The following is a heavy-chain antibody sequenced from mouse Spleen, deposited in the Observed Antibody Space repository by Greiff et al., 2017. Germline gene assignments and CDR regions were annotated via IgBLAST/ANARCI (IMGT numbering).Heavy chain of an antibody. V-gene: IGHV1-82*01. Sequence: QVQLQQSGPELVKPGASVKISCKASGYAFSSSWMNWVKQRPGKGLEWIGRIYPGDGDTNYNGKFKGKATLTADKSSSTAYMQLSSLTSEDSAVYFCATYGNYFAYWGQGTLVTVSA. CDR2: IYPGDGDT. CDR1: GYAFSSSW. CDR3: ATYGNYFAY. J-gene: IGHJ3*01. D-gene: IGHD2-1*01.